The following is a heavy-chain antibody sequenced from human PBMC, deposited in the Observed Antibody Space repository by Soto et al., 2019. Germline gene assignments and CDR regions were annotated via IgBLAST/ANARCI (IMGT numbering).Heavy chain of an antibody. Sequence: QVQLVQSGAEEKKPGASVKVSCKASGYTFTSYAMHWVRQAPGQRLEWMGWINAGNGNTKYSQKFQGRVTITRDTSASTAYMQLRSLRSEDTAVYYCARFALLGTAESNWFDPWGKGTLVTVSS. D-gene: IGHD1-7*01. CDR2: INAGNGNT. J-gene: IGHJ5*02. CDR1: GYTFTSYA. V-gene: IGHV1-3*05. CDR3: ARFALLGTAESNWFDP.